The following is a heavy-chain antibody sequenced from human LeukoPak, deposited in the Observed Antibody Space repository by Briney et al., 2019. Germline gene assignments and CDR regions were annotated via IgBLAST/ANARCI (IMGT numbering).Heavy chain of an antibody. J-gene: IGHJ4*02. CDR3: ARDRLAIVGDPYYFDY. CDR1: GYTFTSDY. V-gene: IGHV1-46*03. CDR2: INPSGGST. D-gene: IGHD1-26*01. Sequence: ASVKVSCKASGYTFTSDYMHWVRQAPGQGLEGMGRINPSGGSTSYAQKFQGRVTMTRDTSTSTVYMELSSLRSEDTAVYYCARDRLAIVGDPYYFDYWGQGTLVTVSS.